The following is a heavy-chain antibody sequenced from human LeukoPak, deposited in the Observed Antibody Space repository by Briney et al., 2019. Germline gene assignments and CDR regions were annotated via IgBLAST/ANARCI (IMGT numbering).Heavy chain of an antibody. CDR2: INHSEST. CDR3: ARNGGYDFHPYNWFDP. D-gene: IGHD5-12*01. CDR1: GGSFSGYY. J-gene: IGHJ5*02. Sequence: SSETLSLTCAVYGGSFSGYYWSWIRQPPGKGLEWIGEINHSESTNYNPSLKSRVTISVDTSKNQFSLKLSSVTAADTAVYYCARNGGYDFHPYNWFDPWGQGTLVTVSS. V-gene: IGHV4-34*01.